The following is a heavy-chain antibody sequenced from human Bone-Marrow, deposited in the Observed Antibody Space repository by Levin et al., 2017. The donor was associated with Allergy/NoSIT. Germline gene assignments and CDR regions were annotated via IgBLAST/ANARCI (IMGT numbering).Heavy chain of an antibody. CDR2: INPNSGNT. Sequence: GGSLRLSCKTSGYTFTSYNVYWVRQAPGQGLEYMGYINPNSGNTGYAQKFQGRFTMTRNSSITTAYMKLSGLRFEDTAIYYCARGDCYSGSCYGPDWLDPWGQGTQVTVSS. J-gene: IGHJ5*02. CDR3: ARGDCYSGSCYGPDWLDP. D-gene: IGHD2-15*01. CDR1: GYTFTSYN. V-gene: IGHV1-8*01.